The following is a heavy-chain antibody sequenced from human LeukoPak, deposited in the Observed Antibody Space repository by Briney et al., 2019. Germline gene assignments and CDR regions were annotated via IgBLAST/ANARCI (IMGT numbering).Heavy chain of an antibody. J-gene: IGHJ4*02. D-gene: IGHD3-22*01. Sequence: SETLSLTCALYSGSFSGYYWEWNRQPPGKGLEWIGDINHRGSAKYNPSLKRRVTIPVDTSKTQFSLKLTSVTAADMAVYYCARGIHYYYDSSGYSKWGEGTLVTVSS. CDR2: INHRGSA. CDR1: SGSFSGYY. CDR3: ARGIHYYYDSSGYSK. V-gene: IGHV4-34*01.